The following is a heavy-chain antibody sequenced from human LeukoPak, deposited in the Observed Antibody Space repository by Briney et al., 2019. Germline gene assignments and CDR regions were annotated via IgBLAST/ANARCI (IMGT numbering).Heavy chain of an antibody. CDR2: IYYSGST. CDR3: GRAPVEMATIGYLDY. CDR1: GGSISSYY. D-gene: IGHD5-24*01. V-gene: IGHV4-59*01. Sequence: SETLSLTCTVSGGSISSYYWSWIRQPPGKGLEWIGYIYYSGSTNYNPALKSRVTISVDTSKNQFSLKLSSVTAADTAVYYCGRAPVEMATIGYLDYWGQGILVTVSS. J-gene: IGHJ4*02.